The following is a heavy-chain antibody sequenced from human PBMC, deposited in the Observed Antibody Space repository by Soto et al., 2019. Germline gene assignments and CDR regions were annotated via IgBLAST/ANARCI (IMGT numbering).Heavy chain of an antibody. CDR1: GYGFMKYG. V-gene: IGHV1-18*01. Sequence: QVQLVQSGPEMKKPGASVKVSCKGFGYGFMKYGINWVRQAPGQGLEWVGWISPYSGYTHSAQKFHGRLTLTTDTAASTAYMELRILRSADTALYYCAREASVLIPAAQPSRFDSWGQGTLVTVSS. CDR3: AREASVLIPAAQPSRFDS. J-gene: IGHJ4*02. CDR2: ISPYSGYT. D-gene: IGHD2-2*01.